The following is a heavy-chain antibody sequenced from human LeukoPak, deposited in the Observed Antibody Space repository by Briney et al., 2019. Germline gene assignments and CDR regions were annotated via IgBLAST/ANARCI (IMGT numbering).Heavy chain of an antibody. J-gene: IGHJ4*02. Sequence: PGGSLRLSCAASGFTFSSYVMHWVRQAPGKGLEWVAIISYDGSNEYHADSVKGRFTISRDNSKNTLYLQMNSLRAEDTAVYYCAKLGYYYWGQGTLVTVSS. CDR1: GFTFSSYV. CDR3: AKLGYYY. CDR2: ISYDGSNE. D-gene: IGHD2-15*01. V-gene: IGHV3-30*04.